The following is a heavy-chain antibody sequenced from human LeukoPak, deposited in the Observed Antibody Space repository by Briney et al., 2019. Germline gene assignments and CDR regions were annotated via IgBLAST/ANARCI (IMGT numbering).Heavy chain of an antibody. CDR3: ARSVVVPATSHYYMDV. CDR1: GYTFTYYV. V-gene: IGHV1-18*01. J-gene: IGHJ6*03. CDR2: INAYNGNT. D-gene: IGHD2-2*01. Sequence: ASVKVSCKTSGYTFTYYVISWVRQAPGQGLEWMGWINAYNGNTNDAQKFQGRVTMTTDTSTSTAYMELSSLRSEDTAVYYCARSVVVPATSHYYMDVWGKGTTVTVSS.